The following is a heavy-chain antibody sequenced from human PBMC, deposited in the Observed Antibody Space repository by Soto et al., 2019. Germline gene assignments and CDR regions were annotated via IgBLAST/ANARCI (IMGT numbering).Heavy chain of an antibody. J-gene: IGHJ4*02. Sequence: QVTLKESGPVLVKPTETLTLTCTVSGFSLSNARMGVSWIRQPPGKALEWLAHIFSNDEKSYSTSLKSRLTISKDTPKSPVVLTMTNMDPVDTATYYCARIGYYYGSGSYFSEERLFDYWGQGTLVTVSS. CDR1: GFSLSNARMG. CDR2: IFSNDEK. CDR3: ARIGYYYGSGSYFSEERLFDY. D-gene: IGHD3-10*01. V-gene: IGHV2-26*01.